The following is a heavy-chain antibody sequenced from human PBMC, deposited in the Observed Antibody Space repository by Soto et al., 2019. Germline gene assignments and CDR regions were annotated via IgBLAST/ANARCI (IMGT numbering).Heavy chain of an antibody. V-gene: IGHV1-24*01. CDR3: AHGEGIVKSIVYFDS. J-gene: IGHJ4*02. Sequence: ASVKVSCKVSGYFLTALSIHCVRQAPGKGLEWMGGFDREDGETIYAQKFQGRVTMTEDTSTDSAYMELGSLTSEDTAIYYCAHGEGIVKSIVYFDSWGQGTLVTVSS. CDR2: FDREDGET. CDR1: GYFLTALS. D-gene: IGHD1-26*01.